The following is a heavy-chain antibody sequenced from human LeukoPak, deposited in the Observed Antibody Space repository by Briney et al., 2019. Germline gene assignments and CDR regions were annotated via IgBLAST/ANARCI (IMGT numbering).Heavy chain of an antibody. CDR3: AKATTRDYYDSSGSLDY. J-gene: IGHJ4*02. Sequence: GGSLRLSCAASGFTFSSYWMSWVRQAPGKGLEWVANIKQDGSEKYYVDSVKGRFTISRDNAKNSLYLQMNSLRAEDTALYYCAKATTRDYYDSSGSLDYWGQGTLVTVSS. CDR2: IKQDGSEK. V-gene: IGHV3-7*03. D-gene: IGHD3-22*01. CDR1: GFTFSSYW.